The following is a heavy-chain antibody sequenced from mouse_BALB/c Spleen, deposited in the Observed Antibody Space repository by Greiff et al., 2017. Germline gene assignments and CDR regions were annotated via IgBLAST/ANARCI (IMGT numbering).Heavy chain of an antibody. CDR1: GFTFSSYY. Sequence: EVQGVESGGGLVKLGGSLKLSCAASGFTFSSYYMSWVRQTPEKRLELVAAINSNGGSTYYPDTVKGRFTISRDNAKNTLYLQMSSLKSEDTALYYCARHGGYGNYVYFDVWGAGTTVTVSS. CDR2: INSNGGST. D-gene: IGHD2-1*01. J-gene: IGHJ1*01. CDR3: ARHGGYGNYVYFDV. V-gene: IGHV5-6-2*01.